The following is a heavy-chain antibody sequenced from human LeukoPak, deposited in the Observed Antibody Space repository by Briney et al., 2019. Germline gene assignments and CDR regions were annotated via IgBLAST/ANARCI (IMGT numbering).Heavy chain of an antibody. Sequence: SETLTLTCNVSGYSISSGYYWGWLRQPPGKGLEWIGRIYHSGSTYYNASLKSRVTISVDTSKNQISLKLISVTAADTAVYYCARGPTGYSSSSLYFDYWGQGTLVTVSS. J-gene: IGHJ4*02. CDR2: IYHSGST. D-gene: IGHD6-6*01. CDR1: GYSISSGYY. CDR3: ARGPTGYSSSSLYFDY. V-gene: IGHV4-38-2*02.